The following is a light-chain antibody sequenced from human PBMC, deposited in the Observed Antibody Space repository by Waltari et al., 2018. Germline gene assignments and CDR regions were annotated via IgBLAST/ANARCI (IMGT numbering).Light chain of an antibody. J-gene: IGLJ3*02. Sequence: SYVLTQPPSVSVAPGKTAPITCGGNDIGDKSVHWYRQKPGQAPVLVIFYVSDRPSGIPELFSCSNSGNTATLTISRVEVGDEADYYCQVWDTNSDHWVFGGGTKLTVL. CDR1: DIGDKS. CDR2: YVS. CDR3: QVWDTNSDHWV. V-gene: IGLV3-21*04.